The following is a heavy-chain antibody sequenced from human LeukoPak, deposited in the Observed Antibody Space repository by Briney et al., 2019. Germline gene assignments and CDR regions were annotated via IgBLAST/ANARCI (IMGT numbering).Heavy chain of an antibody. J-gene: IGHJ5*02. D-gene: IGHD6-6*01. Sequence: SETLSLTCTVSGGSISSSSYYWGWIRQPPGKGLEWIGSIYYSGSTYYYPSLKSRVTISVDTSKNQFSLKLSSVTAADTAVYYCARDEYSSSRTFDPWGQGTLVTVSS. CDR2: IYYSGST. CDR3: ARDEYSSSRTFDP. CDR1: GGSISSSSYY. V-gene: IGHV4-39*01.